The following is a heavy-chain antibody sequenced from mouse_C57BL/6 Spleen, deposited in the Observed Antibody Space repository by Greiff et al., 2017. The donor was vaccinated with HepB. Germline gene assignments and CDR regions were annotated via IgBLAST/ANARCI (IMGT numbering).Heavy chain of an antibody. Sequence: QVQLQQPGAELVKPGASVKMSCKASGYTFTSYWITWVKQRPGQGLEWIGNIYPSDSETHYNQKFKDKATLTVDKSSSTAYMQLSSLTSEDSAVYYCARGDSSGASWFAYWGQGTLVTVSA. D-gene: IGHD3-2*02. J-gene: IGHJ3*01. V-gene: IGHV1-61*01. CDR2: IYPSDSET. CDR1: GYTFTSYW. CDR3: ARGDSSGASWFAY.